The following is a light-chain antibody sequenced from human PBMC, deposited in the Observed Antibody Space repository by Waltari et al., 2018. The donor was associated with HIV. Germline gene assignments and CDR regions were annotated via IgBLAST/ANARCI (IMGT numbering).Light chain of an antibody. Sequence: QSALTQPRSVSGSPGQSVTISCTGTSSDVGGYNYVSWYQQHPGKAPKLMIYDVNKRPSVVPDRFSCSKSGNTASLTISGLQAEDEADYYCCSYGGSFFYVFGTWTKVTVL. CDR3: CSYGGSFFYV. CDR2: DVN. J-gene: IGLJ1*01. V-gene: IGLV2-11*01. CDR1: SSDVGGYNY.